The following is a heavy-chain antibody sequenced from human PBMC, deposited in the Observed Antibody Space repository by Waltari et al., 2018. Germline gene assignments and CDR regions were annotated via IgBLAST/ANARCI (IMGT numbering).Heavy chain of an antibody. CDR3: ARDPATYYYDSSGYYFDY. J-gene: IGHJ4*02. Sequence: QLQLQESGPGLVKPSETLSLTCTVSGGSISSSSYYWGWIRQPPGRGLAWIGSIYYSGSTYYNPSLKSRVTISVDTSKNQFSLKLSSVTAADTAVYYCARDPATYYYDSSGYYFDYWGQGTLVTVSS. V-gene: IGHV4-39*07. D-gene: IGHD3-22*01. CDR1: GGSISSSSYY. CDR2: IYYSGST.